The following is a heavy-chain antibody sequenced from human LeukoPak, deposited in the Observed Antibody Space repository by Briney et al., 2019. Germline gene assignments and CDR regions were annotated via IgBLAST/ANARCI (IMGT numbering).Heavy chain of an antibody. V-gene: IGHV3-9*01. Sequence: GGSLRLSCAASGFTFDDYAMHWVRQAPGKGLEWVSGISWNSGSIGYADSVKGRFTISRDNAKNSLYLQMNSLRAEDTALYYCAKDMKDDYGDACFDYWGQGTLVTVSS. CDR1: GFTFDDYA. CDR2: ISWNSGSI. J-gene: IGHJ4*02. D-gene: IGHD4-17*01. CDR3: AKDMKDDYGDACFDY.